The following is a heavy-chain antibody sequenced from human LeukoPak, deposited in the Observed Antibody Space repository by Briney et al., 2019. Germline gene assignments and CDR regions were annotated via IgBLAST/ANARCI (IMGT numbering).Heavy chain of an antibody. D-gene: IGHD1-1*01. J-gene: IGHJ4*02. CDR3: ARDANLIAEYYFDY. V-gene: IGHV1-69*06. Sequence: ASVKVSCKASGGTFSSYAISWVRQAPGQGLEWMGGIIPIFGTANYAQKFQGRVTITADKSTSTAYMELSSLRSEDTAVYYCARDANLIAEYYFDYWGQGTLVTVSS. CDR1: GGTFSSYA. CDR2: IIPIFGTA.